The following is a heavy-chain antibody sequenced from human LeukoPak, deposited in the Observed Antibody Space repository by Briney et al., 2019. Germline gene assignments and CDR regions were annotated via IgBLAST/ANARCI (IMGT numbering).Heavy chain of an antibody. CDR1: GFTFSSFG. V-gene: IGHV3-30*18. CDR2: ISYDGSNQ. Sequence: PGGSQRLSCAASGFTFSSFGIHWVRQAPGKGLEWVALISYDGSNQYYADSVKGRFTISRDNSKNTLYLQMNSLRAEDTAVYYCAKGYYYDSSGYYQHFDHWGQGTLVTVSS. CDR3: AKGYYYDSSGYYQHFDH. D-gene: IGHD3-22*01. J-gene: IGHJ4*02.